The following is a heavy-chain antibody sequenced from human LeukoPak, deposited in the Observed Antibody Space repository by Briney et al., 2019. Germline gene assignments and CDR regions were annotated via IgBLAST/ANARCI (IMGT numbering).Heavy chain of an antibody. J-gene: IGHJ4*02. Sequence: SETLPLTCAVYGGSFSGYYWTWIRQPPGKGLEWIGEINHSGRINHSGSTKYNPSLKSRVTISVDTSKSQFSLKLSSVTAADTAVYYCARGLSGTGFDYWGQGTLVTVSS. V-gene: IGHV4-34*01. CDR1: GGSFSGYY. CDR2: INHSGRINHSGST. D-gene: IGHD6-19*01. CDR3: ARGLSGTGFDY.